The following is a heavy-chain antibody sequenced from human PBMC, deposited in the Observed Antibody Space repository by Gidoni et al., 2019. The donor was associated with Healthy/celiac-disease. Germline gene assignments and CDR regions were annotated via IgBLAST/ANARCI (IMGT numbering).Heavy chain of an antibody. J-gene: IGHJ6*02. V-gene: IGHV1-2*06. CDR1: GWVFPGYS. CDR2: INPNSGGT. Sequence: LRLVQPGADVKWPGASVKVSWTASGWVFPGYSLHWMRQAPGHGLEWMGRINPNSGGTNYAQNLQSRVTMTSDTSMSTAYMELSRVRSDDTAVYYCAREELITPWYYGMDVWGQGTTVTVSS. D-gene: IGHD3-10*01. CDR3: AREELITPWYYGMDV.